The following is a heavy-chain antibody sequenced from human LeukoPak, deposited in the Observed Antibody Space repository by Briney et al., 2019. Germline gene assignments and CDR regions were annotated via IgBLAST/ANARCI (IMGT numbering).Heavy chain of an antibody. D-gene: IGHD5-12*01. J-gene: IGHJ3*02. CDR3: AKDRRYSGYGEAFDI. V-gene: IGHV3-9*01. CDR2: ISWNSGSI. CDR1: GFTFDDYA. Sequence: PGGSLRLSCAASGFTFDDYAMHWVRQAPGKGLEWVSGISWNSGSIGYADPVKGRFTISRDNAKNSLYLQMNSLRAEDTALYYCAKDRRYSGYGEAFDIWGQGTMVTVSS.